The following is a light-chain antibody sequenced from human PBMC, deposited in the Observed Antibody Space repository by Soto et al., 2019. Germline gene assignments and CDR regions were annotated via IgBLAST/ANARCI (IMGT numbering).Light chain of an antibody. CDR2: DAS. Sequence: EIVLTHSPGTLSLSAWLRATLSSRASQSVSSNLAWYQQKPGQAPRLLIYDASTRATGVPARFSGSGSGAEFTLTISSLQSEDFAVYYCQQFNNWPLTFGGGTKVDIK. CDR1: QSVSSN. V-gene: IGKV3-15*01. CDR3: QQFNNWPLT. J-gene: IGKJ4*01.